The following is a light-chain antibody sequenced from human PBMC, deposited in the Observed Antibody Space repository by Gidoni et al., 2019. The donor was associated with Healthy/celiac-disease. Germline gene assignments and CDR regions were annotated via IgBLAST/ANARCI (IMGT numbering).Light chain of an antibody. J-gene: IGLJ3*02. CDR2: EVS. CDR1: SSDVGGNNY. Sequence: QSALTQPASAYRSPRPSITISCPGPSSDVGGNNYVSWYQQHPGKAPKLMIYEVSNRPSGVPNRFSGSKSGNTASLTISGLQAEDEADYYCSAYTSSSTLGVFGGGTKLTVL. CDR3: SAYTSSSTLGV. V-gene: IGLV2-14*01.